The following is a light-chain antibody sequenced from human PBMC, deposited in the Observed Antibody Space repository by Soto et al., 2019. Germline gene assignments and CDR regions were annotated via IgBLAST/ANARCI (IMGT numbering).Light chain of an antibody. Sequence: EIVLTQSPATLSLSPGEIATLSCRASQSVSSYLAWYQQKPVQAPRLRIYEASNRATGIPARFSGSGSGTDFTLTITSPEPEDFAVYYGQQRSNWPFTFGQGTRLEIK. V-gene: IGKV3-11*01. CDR1: QSVSSY. CDR2: EAS. CDR3: QQRSNWPFT. J-gene: IGKJ5*01.